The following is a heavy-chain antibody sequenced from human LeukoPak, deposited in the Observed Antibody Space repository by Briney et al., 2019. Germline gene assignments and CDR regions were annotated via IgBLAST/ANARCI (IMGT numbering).Heavy chain of an antibody. CDR2: IYSGGGT. CDR3: ARYPYSTSSWSDP. CDR1: GLTVSSDY. Sequence: GGSLRLSCAASGLTVSSDYMSWVRQAPGKGLEWVSVIYSGGGTYYADSVRGRFTISRDNSKNTLYLQLNSLRAEDTAVYYCARYPYSTSSWSDPWGQGTLVTISS. V-gene: IGHV3-66*01. D-gene: IGHD6-6*01. J-gene: IGHJ5*02.